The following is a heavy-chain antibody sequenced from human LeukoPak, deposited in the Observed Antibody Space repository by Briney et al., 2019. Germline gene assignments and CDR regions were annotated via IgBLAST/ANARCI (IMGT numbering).Heavy chain of an antibody. V-gene: IGHV3-30*02. J-gene: IGHJ4*02. Sequence: GGSLRLSCAASGLTFSSYGMHWVRQAPGKGLEWVAFIRYDGSNKYYADSVKGRFTISRDNSKNTLYLQMNSLRAEDTAVYYCAKASDYYDSSGYYYWGQGTLVTVSS. CDR1: GLTFSSYG. CDR2: IRYDGSNK. CDR3: AKASDYYDSSGYYY. D-gene: IGHD3-22*01.